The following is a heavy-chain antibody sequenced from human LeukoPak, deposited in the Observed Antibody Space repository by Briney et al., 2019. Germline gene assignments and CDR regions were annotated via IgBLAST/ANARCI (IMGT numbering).Heavy chain of an antibody. CDR3: ATGRQLDY. V-gene: IGHV3-7*05. CDR2: INQDRSDK. D-gene: IGHD6-13*01. J-gene: IGHJ4*02. CDR1: GFTFSNLW. Sequence: GGSLRLSCAASGFTFSNLWMSWVRQAPGKGLEWVANINQDRSDKYYVDSVKGRFTISRDNAKNSLYLQMNSLRAEGTAVYYCATGRQLDYWGQGTLVTVSS.